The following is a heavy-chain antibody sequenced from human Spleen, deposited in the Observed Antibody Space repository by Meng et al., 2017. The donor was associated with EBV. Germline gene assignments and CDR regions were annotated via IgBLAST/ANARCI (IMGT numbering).Heavy chain of an antibody. V-gene: IGHV4-61*01. CDR3: ARDSGVRGE. Sequence: QMQLRESGPGLGKPLETLSLTCTVSAGSVILDNYYWSWIRQPPGKGLEYIGYVYGAGSPNYNPSLKSRVTISMDTSKIQVSLKLTSVTAADTAVYYCARDSGVRGEWGQGTLVTVSS. CDR2: VYGAGSP. J-gene: IGHJ4*02. CDR1: AGSVILDNYY. D-gene: IGHD2-15*01.